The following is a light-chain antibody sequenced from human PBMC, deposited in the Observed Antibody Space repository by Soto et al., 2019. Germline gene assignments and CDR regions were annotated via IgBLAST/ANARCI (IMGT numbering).Light chain of an antibody. CDR2: KVS. V-gene: IGKV2-24*01. J-gene: IGKJ3*01. CDR1: QSLVHSDGNTY. Sequence: DIVMTQTPLSSPVTLGQPASISCRSSQSLVHSDGNTYLSWLQQRPGQPPRLLIDKVSNRLSGVPDRFSGSGAGADFKLKISRVEGEDVVVYYCMHASQPFTFGPGTRVDIK. CDR3: MHASQPFT.